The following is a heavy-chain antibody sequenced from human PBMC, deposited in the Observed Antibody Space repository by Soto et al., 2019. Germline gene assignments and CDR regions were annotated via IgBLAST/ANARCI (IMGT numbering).Heavy chain of an antibody. D-gene: IGHD6-6*01. Sequence: QVHLIQSGAEVKKPGDSVKVSCKASGYTFNLYGITWLRQAPGQGLEWMGWIIAYTGNTNYTHKLQGRVTMTTDTSTSTAYMELRSLRSDDTAIYYCASGSFSSSAEPRYFQHWGQGTLVTVSS. CDR2: IIAYTGNT. V-gene: IGHV1-18*01. CDR1: GYTFNLYG. J-gene: IGHJ1*01. CDR3: ASGSFSSSAEPRYFQH.